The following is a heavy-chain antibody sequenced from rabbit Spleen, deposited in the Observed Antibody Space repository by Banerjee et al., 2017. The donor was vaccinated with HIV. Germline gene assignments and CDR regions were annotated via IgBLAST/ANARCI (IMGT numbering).Heavy chain of an antibody. CDR3: ARDTGSSFSSYGMDL. D-gene: IGHD8-1*01. J-gene: IGHJ6*01. Sequence: QSLEESGGDLVKPGASLTLTCTASGFSFTYIDYLCWVRQPPGKGPEWIACVAAGVSLTSYYATWAKGRFTISKTSSTTVTLKMTSLTAADMATYFCARDTGSSFSSYGMDLWGQGTLVTVS. V-gene: IGHV1S40*01. CDR2: VAAGVSLTS. CDR1: GFSFTYIDY.